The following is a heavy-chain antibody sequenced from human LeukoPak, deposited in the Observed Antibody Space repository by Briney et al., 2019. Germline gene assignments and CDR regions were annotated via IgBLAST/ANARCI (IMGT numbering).Heavy chain of an antibody. Sequence: SETLSLTCAVYGGSFSGYYWSWIRQPPGKGLEWIGEINHTGSTNSNPSLKSRVTISVDKSKNRFFLKLTSVTAADTAVYFCARGDYSNYVDYWGQGTLVTVSS. D-gene: IGHD4-11*01. CDR3: ARGDYSNYVDY. J-gene: IGHJ4*02. CDR2: INHTGST. V-gene: IGHV4-34*01. CDR1: GGSFSGYY.